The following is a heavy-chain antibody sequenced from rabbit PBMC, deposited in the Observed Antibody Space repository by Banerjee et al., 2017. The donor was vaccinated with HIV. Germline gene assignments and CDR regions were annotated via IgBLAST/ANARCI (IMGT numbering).Heavy chain of an antibody. CDR1: GFSFSSSYW. CDR3: ARHYAGYADYGDPGL. J-gene: IGHJ6*01. V-gene: IGHV1S45*01. CDR2: IYAGSSGST. D-gene: IGHD2-1*01. Sequence: QEQLEESGGDLVKPEGSLTLTCTASGFSFSSSYWICWVRQAPGKGLEWIACIYAGSSGSTYYASWAKGRFTISKTSSTTVTLQMTSLTAADTATYFCARHYAGYADYGDPGLWGPGTLVTVS.